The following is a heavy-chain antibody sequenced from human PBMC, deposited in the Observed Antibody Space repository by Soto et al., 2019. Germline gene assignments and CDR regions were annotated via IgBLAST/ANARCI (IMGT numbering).Heavy chain of an antibody. Sequence: QVQLVESGGGVVQPGRSLRLSCAASGFTFSSNAMHWVRQAPGKGLEWVAVLSYDGSNKYYADSVKGRFTISRDNSKNTLYLQMDSLRTEDTALYYCARDVESGSSQYYYYSYGMDVWGQGTTVTVSS. CDR3: ARDVESGSSQYYYYSYGMDV. J-gene: IGHJ6*02. D-gene: IGHD1-26*01. V-gene: IGHV3-30-3*01. CDR1: GFTFSSNA. CDR2: LSYDGSNK.